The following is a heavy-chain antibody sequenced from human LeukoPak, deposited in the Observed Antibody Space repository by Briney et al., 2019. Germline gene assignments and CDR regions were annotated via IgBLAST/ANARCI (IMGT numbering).Heavy chain of an antibody. CDR3: AREGSGYDARGGSWFDP. J-gene: IGHJ5*02. CDR2: IIPILGIA. Sequence: GASVKVSCKASGYTFTSYGISWVRQAPGQGLEWMGRIIPILGIANYAQKFQGRVTITADKSTSTAYMELSSLRSEDTAVYYCAREGSGYDARGGSWFDPWGQGTLVTVSS. D-gene: IGHD5-12*01. V-gene: IGHV1-69*04. CDR1: GYTFTSYG.